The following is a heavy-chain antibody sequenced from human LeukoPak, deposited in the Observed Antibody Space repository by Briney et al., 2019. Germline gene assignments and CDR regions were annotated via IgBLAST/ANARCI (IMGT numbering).Heavy chain of an antibody. D-gene: IGHD5-18*01. J-gene: IGHJ3*02. V-gene: IGHV4-34*01. Sequence: PSETLSLTCAVYGGSFSGYYWSWIRQPPEKGLEWIGEINHSGSTNYNPSLKSRVTISVDTSKNQFSLKLSSVTAADTAVYYCARGRGLYSYGPRAFDIWGQGTMVTVSS. CDR3: ARGRGLYSYGPRAFDI. CDR2: INHSGST. CDR1: GGSFSGYY.